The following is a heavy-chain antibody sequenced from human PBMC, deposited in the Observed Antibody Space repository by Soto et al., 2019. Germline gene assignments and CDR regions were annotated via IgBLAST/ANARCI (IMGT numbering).Heavy chain of an antibody. D-gene: IGHD6-13*01. CDR3: TTDITWVDSYSSSWDRYYYYYMDV. CDR2: IKSKTDGGTT. J-gene: IGHJ6*03. Sequence: GGSLRLSCAASGFTFSNAWMSWVRQAPGKGLEWVGRIKSKTDGGTTDYAAPVKGRFTISRDDSKNTLYLQMNSLKTEDTAVYYCTTDITWVDSYSSSWDRYYYYYMDVWGKGTTVTVSS. CDR1: GFTFSNAW. V-gene: IGHV3-15*01.